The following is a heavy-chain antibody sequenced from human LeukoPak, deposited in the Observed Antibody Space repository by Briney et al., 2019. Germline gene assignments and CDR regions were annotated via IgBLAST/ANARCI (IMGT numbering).Heavy chain of an antibody. CDR1: GGSISSSSYY. J-gene: IGHJ6*02. CDR2: ISYSGST. CDR3: AREGASRHGMDV. Sequence: NTSETLSLTCTVSGGSISSSSYYWGWIRQPPGKGLEWIGSISYSGSTYYNPSLKSRITISVDTSKNQFSLKLSSVTAADTAVFYCAREGASRHGMDVWGQGTTVTVSS. V-gene: IGHV4-39*07. D-gene: IGHD1-26*01.